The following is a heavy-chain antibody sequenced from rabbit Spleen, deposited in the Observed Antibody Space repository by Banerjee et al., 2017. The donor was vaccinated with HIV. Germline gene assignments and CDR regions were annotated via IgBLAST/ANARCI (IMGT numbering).Heavy chain of an antibody. CDR2: IAAGVSYTT. J-gene: IGHJ6*01. D-gene: IGHD8-1*01. V-gene: IGHV1S45*01. Sequence: QEQLEESGGGLVQPEGSLTLTCTASGFSFSSSYYMCWVRQAPGKGPEWIACIAAGVSYTTYYATWAKGRFTISKTSSTTVTLQMTSLTAADTATYFCARDSGTSFSTYGMDLWGPGTLVTVS. CDR3: ARDSGTSFSTYGMDL. CDR1: GFSFSSSYY.